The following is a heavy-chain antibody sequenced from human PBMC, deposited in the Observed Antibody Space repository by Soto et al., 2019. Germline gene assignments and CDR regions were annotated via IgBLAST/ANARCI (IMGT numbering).Heavy chain of an antibody. V-gene: IGHV3-30*18. Sequence: PGGSLRLSCAASGFTFSSYGMHWVRQAPGKGLEWVAVISYDGSNKYYADSVKGRFTISRDNSKNTLYLQMNSLRAEDTAVYYCAKDPDGGNSKPFFYFDYWGQGTLVTVSS. CDR1: GFTFSSYG. J-gene: IGHJ4*02. CDR2: ISYDGSNK. CDR3: AKDPDGGNSKPFFYFDY. D-gene: IGHD2-21*02.